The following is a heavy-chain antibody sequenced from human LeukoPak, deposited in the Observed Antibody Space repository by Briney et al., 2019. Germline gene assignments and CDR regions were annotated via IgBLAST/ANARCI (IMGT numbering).Heavy chain of an antibody. Sequence: SETLSLTCTVSGGSISSSSYYWGWIRQPPGKGLEWIGSIYYSGSTYYNPSLKSRVTISVDTSKNQFSLKLSSVTAADTAVYYCARDGAGIQLWLPPVGYFDYWGQGTLVTVSS. CDR3: ARDGAGIQLWLPPVGYFDY. CDR1: GGSISSSSYY. CDR2: IYYSGST. D-gene: IGHD5-18*01. V-gene: IGHV4-39*07. J-gene: IGHJ4*02.